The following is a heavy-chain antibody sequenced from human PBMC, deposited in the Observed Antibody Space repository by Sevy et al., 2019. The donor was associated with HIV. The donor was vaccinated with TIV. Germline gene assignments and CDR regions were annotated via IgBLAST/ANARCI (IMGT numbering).Heavy chain of an antibody. Sequence: GGSLRLSCAASGFTFSSYGMHWVRQAPGKGLEWVAVIWYDGSNKYYADSVKGRFTISRDNSKNTLYLQMNSLRAEDTAVYYCARGEHYYDRSPFDYWGQGTLVTVSS. CDR1: GFTFSSYG. CDR2: IWYDGSNK. V-gene: IGHV3-33*01. D-gene: IGHD3-22*01. J-gene: IGHJ4*02. CDR3: ARGEHYYDRSPFDY.